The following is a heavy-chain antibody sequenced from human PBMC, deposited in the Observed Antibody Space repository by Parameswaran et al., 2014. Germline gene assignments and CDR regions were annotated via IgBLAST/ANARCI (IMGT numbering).Heavy chain of an antibody. CDR2: MNPNSGKT. V-gene: IGHV1-8*01. J-gene: IGHJ4*02. D-gene: IGHD3/OR15-3a*01. Sequence: WVRQAPGQGLEWMGCMNPNSGKTAYAEKFQGRVSMTRDTSISTAYMELSSLTSEDTAVYYCARGGGLVDWSYSDYWAQGTLVTVSS. CDR3: ARGGGLVDWSYSDY.